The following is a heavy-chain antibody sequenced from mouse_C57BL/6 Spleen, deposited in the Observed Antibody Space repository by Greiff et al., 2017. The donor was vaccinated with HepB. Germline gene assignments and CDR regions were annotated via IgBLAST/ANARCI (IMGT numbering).Heavy chain of an antibody. J-gene: IGHJ4*01. D-gene: IGHD2-5*01. V-gene: IGHV1-55*01. CDR1: GYTFTSYW. Sequence: VQLQQPGAELVKPGASVKMSCKASGYTFTSYWITWVKQRPGQGLEWIGDIYPGSGSTKYNEKFKSKATLTVDTSSSTAYMQLSSLTSEDSAVYYCARRKSPDYSNYNYAMDYWGQGTSVTVSS. CDR3: ARRKSPDYSNYNYAMDY. CDR2: IYPGSGST.